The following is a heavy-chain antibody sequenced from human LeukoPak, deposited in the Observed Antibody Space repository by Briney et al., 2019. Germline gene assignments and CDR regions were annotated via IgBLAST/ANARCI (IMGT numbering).Heavy chain of an antibody. D-gene: IGHD3-10*01. CDR2: IEYEEGNNK. V-gene: IGHV3-30*02. Sequence: PGGPLRLSCVASGFTFSTYGMHWVRQAPGKGLEWAAFIEYEEGNNKYYADSVKARFTISRDNSKYTLYLQMNSLRAEDTAFYYWAKDKEYASGSYPIECWGQGTLVTVSS. CDR3: AKDKEYASGSYPIEC. CDR1: GFTFSTYG. J-gene: IGHJ4*02.